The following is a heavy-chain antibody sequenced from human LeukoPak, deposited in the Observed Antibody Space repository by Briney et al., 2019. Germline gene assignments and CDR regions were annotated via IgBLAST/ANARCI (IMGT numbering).Heavy chain of an antibody. Sequence: GGSLRLSCAASGFTFSSYAMSWVRQAPGKGLEWVSGISGSGGSTYYADSVKGRFTISRDNSKDTLYLQMNSLSAEDTAVYYCAKERGGYFYGQFDYWGQGTLVTVSS. D-gene: IGHD5-18*01. V-gene: IGHV3-23*01. CDR1: GFTFSSYA. CDR3: AKERGGYFYGQFDY. J-gene: IGHJ4*02. CDR2: ISGSGGST.